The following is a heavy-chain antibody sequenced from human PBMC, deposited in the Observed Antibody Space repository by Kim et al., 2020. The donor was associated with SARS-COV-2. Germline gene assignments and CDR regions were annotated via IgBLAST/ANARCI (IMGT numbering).Heavy chain of an antibody. V-gene: IGHV4-59*01. J-gene: IGHJ5*02. Sequence: SETLSLTCTVSGGSISSYYWSWIRQPPGKGLEWIGYIYYSGSTNYNPSLKSRVTISVDTSKNQFSLKLSSVTAVDTAVYYCARSIDYLAWFDPWGQGTLV. CDR1: GGSISSYY. CDR2: IYYSGST. CDR3: ARSIDYLAWFDP. D-gene: IGHD4-17*01.